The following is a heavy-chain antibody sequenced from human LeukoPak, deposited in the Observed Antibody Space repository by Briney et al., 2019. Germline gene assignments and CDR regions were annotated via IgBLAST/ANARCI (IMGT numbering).Heavy chain of an antibody. J-gene: IGHJ6*02. D-gene: IGHD2-2*01. CDR2: INPSGGST. CDR1: GYTFTSYY. CDR3: ARESKYQPHYYYYGMDV. Sequence: GASVKVSCKASGYTFTSYYMHWVRQAPGQGLEWMGIINPSGGSTSYAQKFQGRVTMTRDTSTSTVYMELSSLRSEDTAVYYCARESKYQPHYYYYGMDVWGQGTTVTVS. V-gene: IGHV1-46*01.